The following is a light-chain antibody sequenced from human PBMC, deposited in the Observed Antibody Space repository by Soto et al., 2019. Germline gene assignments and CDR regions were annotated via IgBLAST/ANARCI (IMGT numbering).Light chain of an antibody. V-gene: IGKV1-12*01. Sequence: DMQMTQSPSSVSAAVGGRVSITCAASQGISSWLAWYQQRPGKAPKPLIYAASSLQSGVPSRFSGSGSETDFTITISSLQPEDFATYYCQQSNSFPLTFGGGTKVDIK. CDR2: AAS. CDR3: QQSNSFPLT. CDR1: QGISSW. J-gene: IGKJ4*01.